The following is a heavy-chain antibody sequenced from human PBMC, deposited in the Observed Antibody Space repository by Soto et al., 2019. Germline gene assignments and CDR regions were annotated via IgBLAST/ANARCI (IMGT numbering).Heavy chain of an antibody. V-gene: IGHV1-8*01. Sequence: ASVKVSCKASGYSFTSLDINWVRQTAGQGLEWMGWMQPSTGRTGYAQKFQGRVTMTRDTAINTAYMELTTLTSDDTAFYYCARGVSAGVDYWGQGTLVTVSS. D-gene: IGHD1-26*01. CDR3: ARGVSAGVDY. CDR2: MQPSTGRT. J-gene: IGHJ4*02. CDR1: GYSFTSLD.